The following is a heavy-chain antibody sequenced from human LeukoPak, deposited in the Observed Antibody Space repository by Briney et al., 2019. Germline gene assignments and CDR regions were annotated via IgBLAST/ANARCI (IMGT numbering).Heavy chain of an antibody. D-gene: IGHD6-13*01. CDR2: INPNSGGT. J-gene: IGHJ6*02. CDR1: GYTFTGYY. CDR3: ARVVQQLANYYYYGLDV. V-gene: IGHV1-2*02. Sequence: ASVKVSCKASGYTFTGYYMHWVRQAPGQGLEWMGWINPNSGGTDYAQKFQGRVTMTRDTSISTAYMELNRLRSDDTAVYYCARVVQQLANYYYYGLDVWGQGTTVTVSS.